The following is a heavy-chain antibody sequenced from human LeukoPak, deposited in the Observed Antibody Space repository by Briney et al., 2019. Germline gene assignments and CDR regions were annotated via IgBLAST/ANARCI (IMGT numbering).Heavy chain of an antibody. V-gene: IGHV3-7*01. J-gene: IGHJ4*02. CDR2: IKQDGSEK. Sequence: PGGSLRLSCAASGFTFSSYWMSWVRQAPGKGLEWVANIKQDGSEKYYVDSVKGRFTISRDNAENSLYLQMNSLRAEDTAVYYSASPGEGGRLWDFDYWGQGTLVPVSS. CDR1: GFTFSSYW. D-gene: IGHD2-21*01. CDR3: ASPGEGGRLWDFDY.